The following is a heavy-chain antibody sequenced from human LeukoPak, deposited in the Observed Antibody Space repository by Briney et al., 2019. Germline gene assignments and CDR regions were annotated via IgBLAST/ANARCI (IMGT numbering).Heavy chain of an antibody. J-gene: IGHJ4*02. CDR3: ARDLNVGATLDY. D-gene: IGHD1-26*01. CDR2: IIPIFGTA. Sequence: SVKVSCKASGGTFSSYAISWVRQAPGQGLEWMGGIIPIFGTANYAQKFQGRVTITADESTSTAYMELSSLRSEDTAVYYCARDLNVGATLDYWGQGTLVTVSS. V-gene: IGHV1-69*13. CDR1: GGTFSSYA.